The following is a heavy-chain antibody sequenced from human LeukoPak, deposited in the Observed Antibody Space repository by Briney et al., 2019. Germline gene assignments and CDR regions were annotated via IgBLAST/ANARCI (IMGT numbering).Heavy chain of an antibody. D-gene: IGHD1-7*01. J-gene: IGHJ4*02. CDR2: IYYSGST. Sequence: SETLSLTCTVSGGSISSYYWSWIRQPPGKGLEWIGYIYYSGSTNYNPSLKSRVTISVDTSKNQFSLKLSSVTAADTAVYYCARDLGTTFDYWGQRTPATVSS. V-gene: IGHV4-59*01. CDR1: GGSISSYY. CDR3: ARDLGTTFDY.